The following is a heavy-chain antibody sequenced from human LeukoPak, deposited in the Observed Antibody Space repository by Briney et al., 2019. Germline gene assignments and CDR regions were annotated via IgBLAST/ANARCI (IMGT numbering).Heavy chain of an antibody. CDR3: ASLRPSFDY. Sequence: KTSEILSLTCTVSNGSINFVSYYWSWIRQPPGKGLEWIGYIYYSGSTNYNPSLKSRVTISVDTSKNQFSLKLSSVTAADTAVYYCASLRPSFDYWGQGTLVTVSS. CDR2: IYYSGST. J-gene: IGHJ4*02. V-gene: IGHV4-61*01. CDR1: NGSINFVSYY.